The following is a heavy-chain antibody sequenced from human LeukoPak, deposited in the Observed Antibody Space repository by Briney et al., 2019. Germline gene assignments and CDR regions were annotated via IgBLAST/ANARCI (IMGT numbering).Heavy chain of an antibody. J-gene: IGHJ4*02. CDR2: ISRSSTSI. Sequence: GGSLRLSCAASGFTFSSYSMNWVRQAPGRGLQWVSYISRSSTSIDYADSVKGRFTISRDNAKNSLYLQMDSLRDDETAVYYCTRGGDNSLWGQGTLVTVSS. D-gene: IGHD2/OR15-2a*01. CDR3: TRGGDNSL. V-gene: IGHV3-48*02. CDR1: GFTFSSYS.